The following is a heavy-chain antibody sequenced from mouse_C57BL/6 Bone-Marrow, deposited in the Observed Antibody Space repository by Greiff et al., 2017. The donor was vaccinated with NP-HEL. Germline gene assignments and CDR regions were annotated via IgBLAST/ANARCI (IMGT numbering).Heavy chain of an antibody. D-gene: IGHD4-1*01. Sequence: EVQVVESGGGLVKSGGSLKLSCAASGFTFSSYAMSWVRQTPEKRLEWVATISDGGSYTYYPDNVKGRFTISRDNAKNNLYLQMSHLKSEDTAMYYCARDGTYYYAMDYWGQGTSVTVSS. CDR2: ISDGGSYT. CDR3: ARDGTYYYAMDY. V-gene: IGHV5-4*01. J-gene: IGHJ4*01. CDR1: GFTFSSYA.